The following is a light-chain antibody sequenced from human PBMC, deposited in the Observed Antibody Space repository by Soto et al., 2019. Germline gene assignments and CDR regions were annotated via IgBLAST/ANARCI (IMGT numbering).Light chain of an antibody. J-gene: IGKJ4*01. CDR3: QQYHNWPLT. CDR1: QSVSSN. V-gene: IGKV3-15*01. CDR2: DAS. Sequence: EIVMTQSPATLSVSPGERATLSCRASQSVSSNLAWYQQKPGQAPRLLIYDASTRATGIPARFSGSASGTEFTLTISSLQSEDFAVYYCQQYHNWPLTFGGGTKVEIK.